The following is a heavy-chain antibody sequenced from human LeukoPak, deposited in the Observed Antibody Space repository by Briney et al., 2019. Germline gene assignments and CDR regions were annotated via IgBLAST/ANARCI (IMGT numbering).Heavy chain of an antibody. D-gene: IGHD6-6*01. Sequence: ASVKVSCKASGYTFTSYGISWVRQAPGQGVEWMGWISAYNGNTNYIQKLQGRVTMTTDTSTSTAYVERRSLRSDDTAVYYCARDEGSSSQPFDYWGQGTLVTVSS. CDR2: ISAYNGNT. J-gene: IGHJ4*02. V-gene: IGHV1-18*01. CDR3: ARDEGSSSQPFDY. CDR1: GYTFTSYG.